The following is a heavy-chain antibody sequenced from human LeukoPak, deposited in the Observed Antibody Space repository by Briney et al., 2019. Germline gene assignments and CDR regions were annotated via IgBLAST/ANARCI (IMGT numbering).Heavy chain of an antibody. CDR2: IFYSGST. J-gene: IGHJ4*02. Sequence: SETLSLTCTVSGGSIRNDNYYWGLIRQPPGKGLEWIGSIFYSGSTYYNPSLKSRVTISVDTSKNQFSLKLSSVTAADTAVYYCARLDTAMALDYWGQGTLVTVSS. CDR3: ARLDTAMALDY. D-gene: IGHD5-18*01. CDR1: GGSIRNDNYY. V-gene: IGHV4-39*01.